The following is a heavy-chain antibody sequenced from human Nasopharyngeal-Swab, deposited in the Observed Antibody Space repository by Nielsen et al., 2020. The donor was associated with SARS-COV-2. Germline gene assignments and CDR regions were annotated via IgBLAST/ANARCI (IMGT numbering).Heavy chain of an antibody. J-gene: IGHJ4*02. Sequence: SGPTPVKPTQTLTLTCTFSGFSLSTSGVGVGWIRQPPGKALEWLALIYWDDDKRYSPSLKSRLTITKDTSKNQVVLTMTNMDPVDTATYYCAHSAAYYYDSSGYYPEGFDYWGQGTLVTVSS. V-gene: IGHV2-5*02. CDR2: IYWDDDK. D-gene: IGHD3-22*01. CDR3: AHSAAYYYDSSGYYPEGFDY. CDR1: GFSLSTSGVG.